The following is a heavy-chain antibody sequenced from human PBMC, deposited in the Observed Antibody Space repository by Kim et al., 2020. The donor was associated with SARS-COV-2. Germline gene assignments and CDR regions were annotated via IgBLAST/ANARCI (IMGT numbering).Heavy chain of an antibody. V-gene: IGHV1-2*02. J-gene: IGHJ4*02. Sequence: ASVKVSCKASGFTFTDTYIYWVRQAPGQGLEWMGWINPNSGGTKFAQKFQGRVTMTRDTSITTAYLELSSLRSDDTDVYYCVRGVTKSGYWGQGTLVTVSS. CDR3: VRGVTKSGY. D-gene: IGHD3-10*01. CDR2: INPNSGGT. CDR1: GFTFTDTY.